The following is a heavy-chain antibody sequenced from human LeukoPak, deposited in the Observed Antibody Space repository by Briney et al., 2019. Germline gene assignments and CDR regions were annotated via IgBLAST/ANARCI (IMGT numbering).Heavy chain of an antibody. CDR3: ARDREVGATGYYLDY. D-gene: IGHD1-26*01. CDR1: GFTFSNAW. CDR2: IYYSGST. J-gene: IGHJ4*02. V-gene: IGHV4-59*01. Sequence: SGGSLRLSCAASGFTFSNAWMSWVRQAPGKGLEWIGYIYYSGSTNYNPSLKSRVTISVDTSKNQFSLKLSSVTAADTAVYYCARDREVGATGYYLDYWGQGTLVTVSS.